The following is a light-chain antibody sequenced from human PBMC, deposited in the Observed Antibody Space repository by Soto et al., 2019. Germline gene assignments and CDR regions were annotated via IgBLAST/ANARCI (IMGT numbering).Light chain of an antibody. CDR1: QSVNSGY. J-gene: IGKJ2*01. CDR2: GAF. Sequence: EIVLTQSPGTLSLSPGERATLSCRASQSVNSGYLAWYQQKLGQAPRLLLYGAFNRTTGIPDRFSGSGSGTDFILTISRMEPEDFAVYYCQQYGSSPYTFGQGTKLEI. V-gene: IGKV3-20*01. CDR3: QQYGSSPYT.